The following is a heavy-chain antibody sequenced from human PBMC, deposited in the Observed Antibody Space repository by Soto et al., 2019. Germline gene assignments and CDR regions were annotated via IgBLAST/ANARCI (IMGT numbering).Heavy chain of an antibody. V-gene: IGHV3-23*01. CDR2: ISGSGGST. J-gene: IGHJ4*02. Sequence: EVQLLESGGGLVQPGGSLRLSCAASGFTFSSYAMRWVRQAPVKGLEWVSAISGSGGSTYYADSVKGRFTISRDNSKNTLYPQMNSLGAGDTAVYYCARRGSGSYCDYWGQGALVTVSS. D-gene: IGHD1-26*01. CDR3: ARRGSGSYCDY. CDR1: GFTFSSYA.